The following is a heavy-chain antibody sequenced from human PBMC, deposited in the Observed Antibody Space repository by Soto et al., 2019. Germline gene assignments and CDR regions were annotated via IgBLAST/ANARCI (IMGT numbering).Heavy chain of an antibody. CDR2: IYYSGST. V-gene: IGHV4-39*01. CDR1: CGSSSSISYY. CDR3: AGHKYHSRGLSAY. J-gene: IGHJ4*02. D-gene: IGHD3-22*01. Sequence: SVTCSVACGSSSSISYYRGCISQPPGKGLEWIGSIYYSGSTYYNPSLKSRVTISVDTSKNQFSLKLSSVTAADTSVYYCAGHKYHSRGLSAYWGQGTLVTVS.